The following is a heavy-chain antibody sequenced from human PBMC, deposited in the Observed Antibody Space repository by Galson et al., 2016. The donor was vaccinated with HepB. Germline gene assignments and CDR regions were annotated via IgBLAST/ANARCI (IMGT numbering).Heavy chain of an antibody. V-gene: IGHV1-69*13. Sequence: SVKVSCKASGGTFSSFAISWVRQAPGQGLEWMGGIIPIFRPAHYAQKFQGRVTITADESTSTAYMELSSLRSEDTAVNYCAVEGTILRQYYFDYWGQGTLVTVSS. J-gene: IGHJ4*02. CDR2: IIPIFRPA. D-gene: IGHD1-26*01. CDR3: AVEGTILRQYYFDY. CDR1: GGTFSSFA.